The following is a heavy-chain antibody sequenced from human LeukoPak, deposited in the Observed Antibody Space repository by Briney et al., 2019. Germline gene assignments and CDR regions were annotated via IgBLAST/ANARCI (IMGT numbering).Heavy chain of an antibody. J-gene: IGHJ4*02. CDR3: ARDWVRYCSTASCLLQFDS. V-gene: IGHV1-18*01. CDR1: GYIFSSHG. CDR2: ISAYNGNI. Sequence: VASVKVSCKAYGYIFSSHGISWVRQAPGQGLEWMGWISAYNGNINSAQKLQGRLTMTTDTSTNTAYMELRGLRSDDTAVYYCARDWVRYCSTASCLLQFDSWGQGTLVTVSS. D-gene: IGHD3-16*02.